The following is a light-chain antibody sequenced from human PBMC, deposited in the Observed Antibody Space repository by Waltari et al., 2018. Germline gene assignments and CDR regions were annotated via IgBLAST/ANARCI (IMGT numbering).Light chain of an antibody. Sequence: VLTQSPATLYVSPGDTATLSCRASRSVGVNLAWYQQKPGQAPRRLIYDASKWATGIPARFSAAGSGTEFTLTIISLQSEDSAIYYCHQYNTWPPATFGQGTKLDI. J-gene: IGKJ2*01. CDR2: DAS. CDR1: RSVGVN. CDR3: HQYNTWPPAT. V-gene: IGKV3-15*01.